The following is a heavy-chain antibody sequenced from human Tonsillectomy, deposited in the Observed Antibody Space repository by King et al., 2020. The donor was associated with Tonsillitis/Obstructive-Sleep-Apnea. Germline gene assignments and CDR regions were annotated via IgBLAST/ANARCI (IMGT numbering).Heavy chain of an antibody. Sequence: VQLVESGAEVKKPGSSVKVSCKASGGTFSSYAISWVRQAPGQGLEWMGGIIPILGIANYAQKFQGRVTITADKSTSTAYMELSRLRSEDTAVYYCARDPGTIGLGPIGDGIDVWGQGTTVTVSS. D-gene: IGHD3-10*01. CDR3: ARDPGTIGLGPIGDGIDV. CDR2: IIPILGIA. J-gene: IGHJ6*02. CDR1: GGTFSSYA. V-gene: IGHV1-69*10.